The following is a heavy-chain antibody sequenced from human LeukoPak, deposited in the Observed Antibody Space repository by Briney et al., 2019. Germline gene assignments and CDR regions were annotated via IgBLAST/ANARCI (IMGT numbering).Heavy chain of an antibody. CDR2: ISSSSTYI. CDR1: GFSFSTYS. Sequence: PGWALRLSCAASGFSFSTYSMNWVRQAPGKGLEGVSSISSSSTYIYYADSVKGRFTISRDNAKNSLYLQMNSLRAEDTALYYCARDMTTVTTAYFHHWGQGTLVTVSS. D-gene: IGHD4-17*01. V-gene: IGHV3-21*01. J-gene: IGHJ1*01. CDR3: ARDMTTVTTAYFHH.